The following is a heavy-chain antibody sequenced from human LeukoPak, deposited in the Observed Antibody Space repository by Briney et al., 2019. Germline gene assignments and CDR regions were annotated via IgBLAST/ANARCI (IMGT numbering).Heavy chain of an antibody. J-gene: IGHJ4*02. CDR1: GYTFTGYY. CDR2: INPNSGGT. D-gene: IGHD3-10*01. Sequence: GASVKVSCKASGYTFTGYYMHWVRQAPGQGLEWMGWINPNSGGTNYAQKFQGRVTMTRDTSISTAYMELSRLRSDDTAVYYCARGLNYYGSGRQQLLLDYWGQGTLVTVSS. V-gene: IGHV1-2*02. CDR3: ARGLNYYGSGRQQLLLDY.